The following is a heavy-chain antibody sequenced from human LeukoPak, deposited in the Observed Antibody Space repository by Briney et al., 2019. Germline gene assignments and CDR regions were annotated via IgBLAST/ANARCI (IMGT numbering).Heavy chain of an antibody. D-gene: IGHD5-18*01. Sequence: GGSLRLSCAASGFTFSNYAMTWVRQAPGKGLEWVSAIYSGGSTYYADSVKGRFTISRDNSKNTVYLQLNNLRVEDTAVYYCARYHTALNYWGQGTLVTASS. V-gene: IGHV3-23*05. CDR3: ARYHTALNY. CDR2: IYSGGST. J-gene: IGHJ4*02. CDR1: GFTFSNYA.